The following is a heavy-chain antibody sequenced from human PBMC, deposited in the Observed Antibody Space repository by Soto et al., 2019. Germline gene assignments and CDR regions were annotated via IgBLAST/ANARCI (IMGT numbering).Heavy chain of an antibody. CDR1: GFTFSHYW. CDR2: INSDGSTT. Sequence: EVQLVESGGGLVQPGGSLRLSCAASGFTFSHYWMHWVRQTPGKGLVWISRINSDGSTTSSADSVRGRFSMSRDNAKNSLYLQMNSLRADDTAVYYCLRDQRHWNEFADQWGQGTLVTVSS. V-gene: IGHV3-74*01. CDR3: LRDQRHWNEFADQ. D-gene: IGHD1-1*01. J-gene: IGHJ4*02.